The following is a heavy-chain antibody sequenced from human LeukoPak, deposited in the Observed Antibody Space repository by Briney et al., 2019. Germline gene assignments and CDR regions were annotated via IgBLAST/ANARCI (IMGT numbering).Heavy chain of an antibody. Sequence: SETLSLTCTVSGYSIRNGYYWGWIRQPPGKGLEWIATIYYSGSTYYNPSLKSRVTISIDTSKNQLSLKLSSVTAADTAVYYCARVPEYYYDSSGYYWGQGTLVTVSS. V-gene: IGHV4-38-2*02. J-gene: IGHJ4*02. D-gene: IGHD3-22*01. CDR2: IYYSGST. CDR1: GYSIRNGYY. CDR3: ARVPEYYYDSSGYY.